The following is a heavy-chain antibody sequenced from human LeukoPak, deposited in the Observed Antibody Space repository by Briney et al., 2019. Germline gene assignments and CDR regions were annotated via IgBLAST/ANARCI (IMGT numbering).Heavy chain of an antibody. V-gene: IGHV3-7*01. D-gene: IGHD3-3*01. J-gene: IGHJ4*02. CDR2: IKQDGSET. CDR3: ARDHGGNYDFWSGHHNFDY. CDR1: GFTFSSYW. Sequence: GGSLRLSCAASGFTFSSYWMSWVRQAPGKGLEWVANIKQDGSETYYVDSVKGRFTISRDNAKNSLYLQMNSLRAEDTAVYYCARDHGGNYDFWSGHHNFDYWGQGTLVTVSS.